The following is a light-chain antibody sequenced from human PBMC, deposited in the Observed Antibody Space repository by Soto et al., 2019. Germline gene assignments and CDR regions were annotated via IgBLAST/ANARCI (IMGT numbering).Light chain of an antibody. Sequence: QSALTQPASVSGSPGQSITISCTGTSSDVGGYNYVSWYQQHPGKAPKLMIYEVSNRPSGVSNRFSGSKSGNTASLTISGLQAEDVADYYCSSYTSSSTHYVFGTGTKVTVL. CDR3: SSYTSSSTHYV. V-gene: IGLV2-14*01. CDR1: SSDVGGYNY. CDR2: EVS. J-gene: IGLJ1*01.